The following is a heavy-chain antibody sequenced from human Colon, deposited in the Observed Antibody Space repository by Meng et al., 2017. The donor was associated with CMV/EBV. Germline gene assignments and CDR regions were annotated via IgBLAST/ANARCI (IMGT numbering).Heavy chain of an antibody. V-gene: IGHV1-46*01. CDR1: GHTFTNFY. Sequence: ASVKVSCKASGHTFTNFYMHWIRQAPGQGLEWMGIMNPSSGGTSYAEKFQGRIILTRDTSTSTLYMELSSLRSEDTAVYYCARRPHGNPNKWFDSWGQGTLVTV. CDR3: ARRPHGNPNKWFDS. CDR2: MNPSSGGT. J-gene: IGHJ5*01. D-gene: IGHD1-14*01.